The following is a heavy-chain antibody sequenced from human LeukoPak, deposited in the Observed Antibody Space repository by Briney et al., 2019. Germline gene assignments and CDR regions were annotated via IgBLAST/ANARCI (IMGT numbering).Heavy chain of an antibody. D-gene: IGHD4-23*01. Sequence: GGSLRLSCAASGFTFSSYAMSWVRQAPGKGLEWVSAISGSGGSIYYADSVKGRFTISRDNSKNTLYLQMNSLRAEDTAVYYCANDYPTTVVPGRLDYWGQGTLVTVSS. CDR2: ISGSGGSI. V-gene: IGHV3-23*01. J-gene: IGHJ4*02. CDR1: GFTFSSYA. CDR3: ANDYPTTVVPGRLDY.